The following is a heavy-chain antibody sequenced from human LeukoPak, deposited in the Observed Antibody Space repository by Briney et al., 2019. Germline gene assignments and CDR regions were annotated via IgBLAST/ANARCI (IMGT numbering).Heavy chain of an antibody. V-gene: IGHV4-34*01. D-gene: IGHD3-3*01. J-gene: IGHJ4*02. CDR1: TGSFRGCF. CDR3: ARVVGDSGDYFDY. CDR2: INHSGST. Sequence: SETLSLTCAVYTGSFRGCFWSWIRRPPGKGLEWIGEINHSGSTNYNPSRKSRVTISVDTSKNQFSLKLSSVTAADTAMYYCARVVGDSGDYFDYWGQGTLVTVSS.